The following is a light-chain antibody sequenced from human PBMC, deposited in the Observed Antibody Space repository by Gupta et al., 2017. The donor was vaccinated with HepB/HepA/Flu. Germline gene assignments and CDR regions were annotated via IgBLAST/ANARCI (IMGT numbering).Light chain of an antibody. V-gene: IGKV2-30*02. J-gene: IGKJ2*01. CDR3: RQVRHWPST. CDR2: KVS. CDR1: QSLVHSDGNTY. Sequence: DVVMTQSPLSLPVTLGQPASLSCRSSQSLVHSDGNTYLNWFQQRPGQSPRRLIYKVSSRDSGVPDRFSGSGSGTDFTLKISRVEAEDVGVYYCRQVRHWPSTFGQGTKLEIK.